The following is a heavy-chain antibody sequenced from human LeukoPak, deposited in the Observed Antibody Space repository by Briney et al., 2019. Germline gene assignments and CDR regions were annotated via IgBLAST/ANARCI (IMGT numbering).Heavy chain of an antibody. Sequence: ASVKVSCKVSGNTLSELSMHWVRQAPGKGLEWMGGVDPEDDETIYAQKFQGRVTMTEDTSTDTAYMELSSLRSEDTAVYYCATDQQWQLLGCWGQGTLVTVSS. J-gene: IGHJ4*02. V-gene: IGHV1-24*01. CDR3: ATDQQWQLLGC. D-gene: IGHD6-19*01. CDR1: GNTLSELS. CDR2: VDPEDDET.